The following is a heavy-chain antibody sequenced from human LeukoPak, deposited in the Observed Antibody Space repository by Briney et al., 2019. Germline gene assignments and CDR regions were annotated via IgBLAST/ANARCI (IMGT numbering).Heavy chain of an antibody. CDR1: GGSISSGGFF. CDR3: ARVRAVTSVHSYYYYMDV. Sequence: SETLSLTCTVSGGSISSGGFFWSWLRQRPEKGLEWIGYIYYSGSTYYNPSLKSRVTISVDTSKNQFSLTLSSVTAADTAVYYCARVRAVTSVHSYYYYMDVWGRGTTVAVSS. D-gene: IGHD1-14*01. CDR2: IYYSGST. J-gene: IGHJ6*03. V-gene: IGHV4-31*03.